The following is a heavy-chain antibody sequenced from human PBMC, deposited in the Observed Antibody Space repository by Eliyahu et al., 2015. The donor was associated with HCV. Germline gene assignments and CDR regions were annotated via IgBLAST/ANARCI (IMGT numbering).Heavy chain of an antibody. D-gene: IGHD6-25*01. J-gene: IGHJ4*02. Sequence: EVQLVESGGGLXQPGGSLRLSCXASGFSFTSYXMSWFRQAPGKGLEWXANIKQDGSEQYYVDSVKGRFTISRDNAEDSLFLHMNSLRADDTAVYYCAKTISATPGDYWGQGTLVTVSS. CDR2: IKQDGSEQ. CDR1: GFSFTSYX. CDR3: AKTISATPGDY. V-gene: IGHV3-7*01.